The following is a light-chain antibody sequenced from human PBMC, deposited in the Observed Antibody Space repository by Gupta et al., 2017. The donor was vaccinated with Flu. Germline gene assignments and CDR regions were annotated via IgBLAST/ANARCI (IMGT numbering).Light chain of an antibody. Sequence: QSVLTQPPSVSGAPGQRVTISCTGSTSNIGAGYDVHWYQQLPGTAPKLLIYGNSNRPSGVPDRFSGSKSGTSASLAFTGLQAEDEAEYYCQSYDSSLSGGVFGGGTQLTVL. V-gene: IGLV1-40*01. CDR3: QSYDSSLSGGV. CDR1: TSNIGAGYD. CDR2: GNS. J-gene: IGLJ3*02.